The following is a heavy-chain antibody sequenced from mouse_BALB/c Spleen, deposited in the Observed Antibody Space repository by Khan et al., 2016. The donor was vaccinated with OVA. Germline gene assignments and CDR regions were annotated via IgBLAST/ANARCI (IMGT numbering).Heavy chain of an antibody. CDR3: AGLEDI. Sequence: QVQLKESGPGLVAPSQSLSITCTISGYSLTSYGVHWVRQPPGKGLEWLGVIWAGGSTNYNSALMSRLSISKDNSKSQVFLKMTSLQTDDTAMYYCAGLEDIWGHGTTLTVSS. V-gene: IGHV2-9*02. CDR2: IWAGGST. J-gene: IGHJ2*01. D-gene: IGHD1-3*01. CDR1: GYSLTSYG.